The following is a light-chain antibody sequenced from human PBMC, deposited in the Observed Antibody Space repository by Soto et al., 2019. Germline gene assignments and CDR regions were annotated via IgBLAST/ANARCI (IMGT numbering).Light chain of an antibody. Sequence: DIQMTQSPSSLSASVGDRVTIACRASQSIGKYLSWFQQTPGNAPELLIYAASGLQSGVPSRFSGSGSGTDFTLTISSLQPEDFATYYCQQGNSFPFTFGPGTKVDIK. CDR3: QQGNSFPFT. CDR1: QSIGKY. CDR2: AAS. V-gene: IGKV1-39*01. J-gene: IGKJ3*01.